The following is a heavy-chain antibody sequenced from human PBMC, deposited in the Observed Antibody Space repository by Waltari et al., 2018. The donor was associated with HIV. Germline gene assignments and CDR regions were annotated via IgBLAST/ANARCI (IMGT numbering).Heavy chain of an antibody. V-gene: IGHV4-59*11. Sequence: QVQLQESDGGLVMPPEPLLLTCPVPGGSISSHSWSWIRQPPGKGLECIGYIYDSGSTNYNPSLKSRVTIAVDTSKKQISLKLGSVTAEDTAVYYCARDFPFSHYYGSGSYFGSDYWGQGTQVTVSS. D-gene: IGHD3-10*01. CDR1: GGSISSHS. J-gene: IGHJ4*02. CDR2: IYDSGST. CDR3: ARDFPFSHYYGSGSYFGSDY.